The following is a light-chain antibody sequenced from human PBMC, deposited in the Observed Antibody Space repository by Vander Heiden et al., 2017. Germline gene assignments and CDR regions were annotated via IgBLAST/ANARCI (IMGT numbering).Light chain of an antibody. CDR3: QVWDSSSDQYV. Sequence: SYVLTQPPSVSVAPGKTARITCGGNNIGSKSVHWYQQKPGQAPVLVVYEDSDRPSGIPERFSGSNSGNTATLTISRVEAGDEADYYCQVWDSSSDQYVFGTGTKVTVL. CDR2: EDS. V-gene: IGLV3-21*03. J-gene: IGLJ1*01. CDR1: NIGSKS.